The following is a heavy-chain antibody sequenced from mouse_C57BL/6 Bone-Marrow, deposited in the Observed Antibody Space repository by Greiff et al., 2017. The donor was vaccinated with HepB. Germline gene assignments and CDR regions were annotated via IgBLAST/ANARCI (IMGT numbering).Heavy chain of an antibody. Sequence: EVMLVESGGGLVQPGGSLKLSCAASGFTFSDYYMYWVRQTPEKRLEWVAYISNGGGSTYYPETVKGRFTISRDNAKNTLYLQMSRLKSEDTAMYYCARHGVGDYWGQGTTLTVSS. CDR3: ARHGVGDY. V-gene: IGHV5-12*01. CDR1: GFTFSDYY. CDR2: ISNGGGST. J-gene: IGHJ2*01.